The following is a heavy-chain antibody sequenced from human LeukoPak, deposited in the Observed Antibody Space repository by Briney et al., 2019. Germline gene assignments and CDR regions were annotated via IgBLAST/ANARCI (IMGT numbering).Heavy chain of an antibody. CDR1: GDSPTSYY. Sequence: PSETLSLTCSVSGDSPTSYYWSWIRQSPGKGLEWIGYIYYSGSTNYNPSLKSRVTISVDTSKNQFSLKLSSVTAADTAVYYCARRRIPANAFDIWGQGTMVTVSS. CDR2: IYYSGST. CDR3: ARRRIPANAFDI. V-gene: IGHV4-59*01. D-gene: IGHD2-15*01. J-gene: IGHJ3*02.